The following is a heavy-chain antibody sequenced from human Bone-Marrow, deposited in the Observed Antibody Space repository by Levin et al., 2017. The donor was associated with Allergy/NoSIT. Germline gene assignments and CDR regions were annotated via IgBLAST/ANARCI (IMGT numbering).Heavy chain of an antibody. V-gene: IGHV1-69*02. D-gene: IGHD6-19*01. Sequence: AGESLKISCKAPEGTFSSNTFTWVRQAPGQGLEWMGNIIPFLDISNTAQKFQGRVTITADKSTSTVYMELTGLTPDDTAVYFCARGIVVAGAGADYWGQGTLITVSS. CDR1: EGTFSSNT. CDR2: IIPFLDIS. J-gene: IGHJ4*02. CDR3: ARGIVVAGAGADY.